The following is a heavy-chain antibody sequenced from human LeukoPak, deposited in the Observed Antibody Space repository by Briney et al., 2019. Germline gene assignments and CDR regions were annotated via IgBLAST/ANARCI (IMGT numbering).Heavy chain of an antibody. CDR2: INYDGTTT. Sequence: GGSLRLSCAASGFNFSSYWMHWVRQAPGKGLVWISRINYDGTTTSYADSVKGRFTISRDNAKNSLYLQMNSLRAEDTALYYCARELRGYDILTGYYPNNFDYWDQGTLVTVSS. V-gene: IGHV3-74*01. J-gene: IGHJ4*02. CDR3: ARELRGYDILTGYYPNNFDY. D-gene: IGHD3-9*01. CDR1: GFNFSSYW.